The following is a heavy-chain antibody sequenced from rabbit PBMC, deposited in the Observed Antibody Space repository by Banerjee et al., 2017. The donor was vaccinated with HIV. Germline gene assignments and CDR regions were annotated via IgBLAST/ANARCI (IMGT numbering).Heavy chain of an antibody. Sequence: QSLEESGGDLVKPGASLTLTCTASGISFSSSYYMCWVRQAPGKGLEWIGCIGTSSGNTYYASWAKGRFTISKTSSTTVTLQMTSLTAADTATYFCARSYLSGNHYFNLWGQGTLVTVS. CDR1: GISFSSSYY. CDR3: ARSYLSGNHYFNL. CDR2: IGTSSGNT. J-gene: IGHJ4*01. D-gene: IGHD1-1*01. V-gene: IGHV1S40*01.